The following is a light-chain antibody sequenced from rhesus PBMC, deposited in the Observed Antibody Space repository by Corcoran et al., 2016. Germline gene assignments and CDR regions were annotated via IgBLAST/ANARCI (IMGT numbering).Light chain of an antibody. V-gene: IGLV2-32*02. J-gene: IGLJ6*01. Sequence: QAALTQPRSVSGSPGQSVTISCPGTSSDIGGYNYVSWYQHHPGTTPKLMIYEVSKRPSGVSDRFSGSKSGNTASLTISGLQAEDEADYYGSSYAGSNSYVFGSGTKLTVL. CDR1: SSDIGGYNY. CDR2: EVS. CDR3: SSYAGSNSYV.